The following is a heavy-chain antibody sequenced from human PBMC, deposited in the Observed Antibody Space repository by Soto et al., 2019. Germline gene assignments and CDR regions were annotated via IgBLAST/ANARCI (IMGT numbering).Heavy chain of an antibody. J-gene: IGHJ5*02. CDR1: GFTFSSHW. D-gene: IGHD2-2*02. CDR2: IKPDGSDR. V-gene: IGHV3-7*01. CDR3: AILAGSRTIYVS. Sequence: GGSLRLSCAASGFTFSSHWMSWVRQAPGKGLEWVASIKPDGSDRYYVDSVKGRFTISRDNAKSSLYLEMNSLSVEDTAVFYCAILAGSRTIYVSWCQGALVTVST.